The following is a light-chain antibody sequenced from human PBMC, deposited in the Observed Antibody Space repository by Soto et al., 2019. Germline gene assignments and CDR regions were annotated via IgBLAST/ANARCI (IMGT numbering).Light chain of an antibody. CDR1: SSDIGAYNY. J-gene: IGLJ2*01. CDR2: DVN. V-gene: IGLV2-14*03. CDR3: TSWTTSTTMI. Sequence: QSALTQPASVSGSPGQSITISCTGTSSDIGAYNYVSWYQQHPGKAPKLMIYDVNIRPSGVSNRFSGSKSGNTASLTISGIQDEDEADYYCTSWTTSTTMIFGGGTKLTVL.